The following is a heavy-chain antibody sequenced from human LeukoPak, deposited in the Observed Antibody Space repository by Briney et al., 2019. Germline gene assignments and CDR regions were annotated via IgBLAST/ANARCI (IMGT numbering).Heavy chain of an antibody. J-gene: IGHJ4*02. CDR1: GFTFSSYE. Sequence: GGSLRLSCAASGFTFSSYEMNWVRQAPGKGLEWVSYISSSGSTIYYADSVKGRFTISRDNAKNSLYLQMNSLRAEDTAVYYCARERHNWVGSKDDYWGQGTLVTVSS. CDR3: ARERHNWVGSKDDY. CDR2: ISSSGSTI. V-gene: IGHV3-48*03. D-gene: IGHD1-20*01.